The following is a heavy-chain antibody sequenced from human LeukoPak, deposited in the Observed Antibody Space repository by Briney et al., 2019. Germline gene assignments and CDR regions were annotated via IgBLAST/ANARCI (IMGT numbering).Heavy chain of an antibody. CDR2: IYTSGST. CDR3: ARAGYCSSTSCYDPYYYRMDV. V-gene: IGHV4-4*07. D-gene: IGHD2-2*01. CDR1: GGSIRSYY. J-gene: IGHJ6*02. Sequence: SETLSLTCTVSGGSIRSYYWSWIRQPAGKGLEWIGRIYTSGSTNYNPSLKGRVTMSVDTSKNQFSRKLSSVTAADTAVYYCARAGYCSSTSCYDPYYYRMDVWGQGTTVTVSS.